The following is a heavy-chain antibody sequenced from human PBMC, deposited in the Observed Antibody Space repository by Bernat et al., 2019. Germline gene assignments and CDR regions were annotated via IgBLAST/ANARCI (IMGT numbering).Heavy chain of an antibody. CDR3: ARGAEDNWFDP. Sequence: QVQLVESGGGLVKPGGSLRLSCAASGFTFSDYYMSWIRQAPGKGLEWVSYISSSSSYTNYADSVKGRFTISRDNAKNSLYLQMNSLRAQDTAVYYCARGAEDNWFDPWGQGTLVTVSS. J-gene: IGHJ5*02. V-gene: IGHV3-11*05. CDR2: ISSSSSYT. CDR1: GFTFSDYY.